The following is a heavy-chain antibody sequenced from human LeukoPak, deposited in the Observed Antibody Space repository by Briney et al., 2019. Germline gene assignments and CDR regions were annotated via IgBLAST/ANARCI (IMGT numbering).Heavy chain of an antibody. J-gene: IGHJ4*02. Sequence: RRSLRLSRAASGFSFSSYGMLWVRQAPGKGLEWVAVIWYDGSNKYYADSVKGRFTISRDNSKNTLYLQMNSLRAEDTAVYYCAKDRTRITVAGDPDYWGQGTLVTVSS. CDR2: IWYDGSNK. D-gene: IGHD6-19*01. CDR3: AKDRTRITVAGDPDY. V-gene: IGHV3-33*06. CDR1: GFSFSSYG.